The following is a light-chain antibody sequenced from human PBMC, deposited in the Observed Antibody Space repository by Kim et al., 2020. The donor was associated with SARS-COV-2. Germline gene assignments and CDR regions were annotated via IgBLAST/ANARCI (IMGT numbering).Light chain of an antibody. J-gene: IGKJ2*01. Sequence: SPGERATLSCRASQTSCGTCLAWYQQKPGQAPRLLIYSASTRATGVPDRFSGGGSGTDFTLTISRLEPEDFAVYYCQQYGTIPPYTFGQGTKVDIK. V-gene: IGKV3-20*01. CDR3: QQYGTIPPYT. CDR2: SAS. CDR1: QTSCGTC.